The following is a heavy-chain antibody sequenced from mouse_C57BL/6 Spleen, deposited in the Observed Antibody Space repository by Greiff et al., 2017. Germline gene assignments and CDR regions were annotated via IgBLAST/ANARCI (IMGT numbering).Heavy chain of an antibody. Sequence: QVQLQQSGAELVRPGTSVKVSCKASGYAFTNYLIEWVKQRPGQGLEWIGVINPGSGGTNYNEKFKGKATLTADKSSSTAYMQLSSLTSEDSAVYFCARRDYDVEDYWGQGTTLTVSS. CDR3: ARRDYDVEDY. D-gene: IGHD2-4*01. CDR1: GYAFTNYL. CDR2: INPGSGGT. J-gene: IGHJ2*01. V-gene: IGHV1-54*01.